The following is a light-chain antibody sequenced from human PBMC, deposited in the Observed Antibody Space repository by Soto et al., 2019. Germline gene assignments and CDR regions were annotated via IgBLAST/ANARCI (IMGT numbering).Light chain of an antibody. CDR2: RNN. V-gene: IGLV1-47*01. J-gene: IGLJ1*01. CDR3: AAWDDSLSAYV. CDR1: SSNIGSNY. Sequence: SALTQPPSASGTPGQRVTISCSGSSSNIGSNYVYWYQQLPGTAPKLLIYRNNQRPSGVPDRFSGSKSGTSASLAISGLRSEDEADYYCAAWDDSLSAYVFGTGTKVTVL.